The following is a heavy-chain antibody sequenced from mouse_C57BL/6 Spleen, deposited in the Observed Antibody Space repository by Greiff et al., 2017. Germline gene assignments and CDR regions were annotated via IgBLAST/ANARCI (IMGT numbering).Heavy chain of an antibody. V-gene: IGHV5-17*01. J-gene: IGHJ4*01. CDR1: GFTFSDYG. CDR3: ARGPYYYGSSYDAMDY. CDR2: ISSGSSTI. D-gene: IGHD1-1*01. Sequence: EVMLVESGGGLVKPGGSLKLSCAASGFTFSDYGMHWVRQAPEKGLEWVAYISSGSSTIYYADTVKGRFTISRDNAKNTLFLQMTSLRSEDTAMYYCARGPYYYGSSYDAMDYWGQGTSVTVSS.